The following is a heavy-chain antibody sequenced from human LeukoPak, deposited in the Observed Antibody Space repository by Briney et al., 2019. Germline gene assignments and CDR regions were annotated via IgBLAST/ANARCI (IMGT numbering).Heavy chain of an antibody. CDR3: ARGDYGSGSFYYYYMDV. V-gene: IGHV1-69*13. J-gene: IGHJ6*03. CDR2: GIPVFATA. Sequence: SVKVSCKACRCTYSSYAISWVRQAPRQVLESMRGGIPVFATAEYAQRVEGGVTINADESTSTAYMELSSLRSEDTAVYYCARGDYGSGSFYYYYMDVWGKGTTVTVSS. CDR1: RCTYSSYA. D-gene: IGHD3-10*01.